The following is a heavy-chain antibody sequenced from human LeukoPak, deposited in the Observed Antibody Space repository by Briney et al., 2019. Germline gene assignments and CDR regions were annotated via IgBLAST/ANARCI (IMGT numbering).Heavy chain of an antibody. D-gene: IGHD5-12*01. CDR3: ARGARLRLFDY. Sequence: SETLSLTCTVSGGSISSYYWSWIRQPPGKGLEWIAYTSDTGTANYNPSLKSRVTISVDSSKNQFSLKVRSVTAADTAVYYCARGARLRLFDYWGQGTLLTVSS. CDR2: TSDTGTA. CDR1: GGSISSYY. J-gene: IGHJ4*02. V-gene: IGHV4-59*01.